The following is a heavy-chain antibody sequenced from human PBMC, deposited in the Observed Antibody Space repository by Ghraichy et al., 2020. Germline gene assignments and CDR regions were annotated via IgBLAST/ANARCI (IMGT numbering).Heavy chain of an antibody. V-gene: IGHV3-30*02. CDR2: IRYDGSNK. J-gene: IGHJ4*02. CDR1: GFTFSSYG. CDR3: AKDWGVVVPAVEEAED. Sequence: GSPRLSCAASGFTFSSYGMHWVRQAPGKGLEWVAFIRYDGSNKYYADSVKGRFTISRDNSKNTLYLQMNSLRAEDTAVYYCAKDWGVVVPAVEEAEDWGQGTLVTVSS. D-gene: IGHD2-2*01.